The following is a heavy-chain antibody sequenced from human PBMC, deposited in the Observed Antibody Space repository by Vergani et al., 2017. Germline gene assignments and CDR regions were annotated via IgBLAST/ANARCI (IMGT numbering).Heavy chain of an antibody. CDR2: ISDNGGTT. D-gene: IGHD4-11*01. CDR1: GFTFRNYA. CDR3: ARDLSYSTAWPFFDS. J-gene: IGHJ4*02. V-gene: IGHV3-23*01. Sequence: EVQLLESGGGLAQPGGSLRLSCAASGFTFRNYAMTWVRQAPGKGLEWVSIISDNGGTTYYADSVKGRFTISRDNSKTLYLQMDSLRVEDTAMYFCARDLSYSTAWPFFDSRGQGTLVTVSS.